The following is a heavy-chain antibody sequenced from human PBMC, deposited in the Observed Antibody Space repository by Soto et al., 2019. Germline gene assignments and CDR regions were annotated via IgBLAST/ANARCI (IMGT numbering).Heavy chain of an antibody. CDR3: ARGSCSSTSCYKEYYFDL. CDR1: GGTFSGYA. D-gene: IGHD2-2*02. J-gene: IGHJ4*02. CDR2: IIPMFGTS. Sequence: SVKVSCKATGGTFSGYAISWVRQAPGQGLEWMGEIIPMFGTSNYAQKFQGRVTITADESTSTAYMELSSLRSEDTAVYYCARGSCSSTSCYKEYYFDLWGQGTLVTVSS. V-gene: IGHV1-69*13.